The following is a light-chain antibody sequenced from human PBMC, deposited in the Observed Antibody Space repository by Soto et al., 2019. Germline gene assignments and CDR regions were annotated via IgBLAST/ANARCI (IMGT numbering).Light chain of an antibody. CDR2: WES. CDR1: QSVIYSSDNKNY. CDR3: QQYYSTLT. J-gene: IGKJ4*01. V-gene: IGKV4-1*01. Sequence: DIVMTQSPDSLAVSLGERATINCKSSQSVIYSSDNKNYLAWYQQKPGQPPKLLIYWESTRDSGVPDRFSGSGSGADFTLTISILQAEDVAVYYCQQYYSTLTFGGGNKVEIK.